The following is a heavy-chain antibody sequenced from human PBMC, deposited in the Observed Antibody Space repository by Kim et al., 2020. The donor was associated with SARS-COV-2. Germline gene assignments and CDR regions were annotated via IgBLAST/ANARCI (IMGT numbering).Heavy chain of an antibody. J-gene: IGHJ4*02. V-gene: IGHV3-23*01. CDR3: AKGRVASRPTTSYFDY. CDR1: GFTFSTYA. D-gene: IGHD6-6*01. CDR2: ISAGGSST. Sequence: GGSLRLSCAASGFTFSTYAMNWVRQAPGKGLEWVSAISAGGSSTNYADSVKGRFTISRDNPKNTLYLQMNSLRAEDTALYYCAKGRVASRPTTSYFDYWGQGTLVTVSS.